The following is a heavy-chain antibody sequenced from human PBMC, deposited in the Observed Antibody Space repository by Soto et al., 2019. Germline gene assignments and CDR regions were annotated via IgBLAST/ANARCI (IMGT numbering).Heavy chain of an antibody. D-gene: IGHD1-20*01. CDR3: ATCSARGIRKCFGIIDI. CDR1: EFTFSDAW. CDR2: IKNNAEGGTT. Sequence: ESGGGLVEPGGSLRLSCAASEFTFSDAWMSRVRQAPGKGLEWVGSIKNNAEGGTTDYPAPVRGRFTISRDDSKRTLFLQMDNLKTKDTAMYLCATCSARGIRKCFGIIDIWGQGTMVPVSS. J-gene: IGHJ3*02. V-gene: IGHV3-15*01.